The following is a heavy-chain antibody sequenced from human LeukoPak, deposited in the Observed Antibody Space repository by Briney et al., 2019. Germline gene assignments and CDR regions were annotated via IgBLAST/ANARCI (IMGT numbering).Heavy chain of an antibody. CDR3: ARVGSWDAFDI. V-gene: IGHV3-64*01. CDR1: GFTFSNSA. CDR2: INSNGGRT. Sequence: GGSLRLSCAASGFTFSNSAMHWVRQAPGKGPEYVSAINSNGGRTYYANSVKGRFTITRDNYKNTLYLQMGSLRAEDMAVYYCARVGSWDAFDIWGQGTMVTVSS. J-gene: IGHJ3*02. D-gene: IGHD1-26*01.